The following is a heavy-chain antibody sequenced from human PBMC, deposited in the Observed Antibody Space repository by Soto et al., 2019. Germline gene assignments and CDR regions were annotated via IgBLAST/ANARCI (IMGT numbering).Heavy chain of an antibody. Sequence: QVQLQESGPGLVKPSGTLSLTCAVSSGSISSSNWWSWVRQPPGKGLEWIGAIYHSGSTNYNPSLTSRVTISVDKSKNQFSLKLSSVTAADTAVYYCARAPYYDILTGMDWGQGTLVTVSS. J-gene: IGHJ4*02. D-gene: IGHD3-9*01. CDR1: SGSISSSNW. V-gene: IGHV4-4*02. CDR2: IYHSGST. CDR3: ARAPYYDILTGMD.